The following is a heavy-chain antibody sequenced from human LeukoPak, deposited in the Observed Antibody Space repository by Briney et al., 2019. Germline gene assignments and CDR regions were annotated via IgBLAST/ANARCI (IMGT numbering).Heavy chain of an antibody. J-gene: IGHJ3*02. Sequence: SVKVSCKASGYTFTSYYMHWVRQAPGQGLEWMGGTIPIFGTVNYAQKFQGRVTITADESTSTAYMELSSLRSEDTAVYYCARRVYYDSKGGAFDIWGQGTMVTVSS. CDR2: TIPIFGTV. CDR1: GYTFTSYY. D-gene: IGHD3-22*01. V-gene: IGHV1-69*13. CDR3: ARRVYYDSKGGAFDI.